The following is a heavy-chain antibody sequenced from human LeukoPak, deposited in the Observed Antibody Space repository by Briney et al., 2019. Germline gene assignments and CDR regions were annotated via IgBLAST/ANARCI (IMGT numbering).Heavy chain of an antibody. J-gene: IGHJ6*02. CDR3: ATDTGMTPAYYGMDV. CDR2: ISGTGGST. D-gene: IGHD5-18*01. Sequence: GGSLRLSCAASGFTFSSYAMSWVRQAPGEGLEWVSAISGTGGSTYYADSVKGRFTISRDNSKNTLYLQMNSLRAEDTAVYYCATDTGMTPAYYGMDVWGQGTTVTVSS. V-gene: IGHV3-23*01. CDR1: GFTFSSYA.